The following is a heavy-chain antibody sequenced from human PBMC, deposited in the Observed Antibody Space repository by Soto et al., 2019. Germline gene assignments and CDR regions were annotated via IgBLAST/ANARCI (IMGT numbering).Heavy chain of an antibody. CDR3: ARDRGAGGGYFDN. D-gene: IGHD1-26*01. CDR2: LWFDGTEK. J-gene: IGHJ4*02. Sequence: GGAQRVSCAASGLTSGSVGMHWVRQAPGKGLEWVAVLWFDGTEKDSADSVKGRFTISRDTTKNTLYLQMNSLRAEDTAVYYCARDRGAGGGYFDNWGQGTLVTVSS. V-gene: IGHV3-33*01. CDR1: GLTSGSVG.